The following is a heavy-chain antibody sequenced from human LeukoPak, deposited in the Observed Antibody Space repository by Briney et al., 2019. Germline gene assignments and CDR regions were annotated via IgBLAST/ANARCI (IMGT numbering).Heavy chain of an antibody. CDR2: INPNSGGT. J-gene: IGHJ6*02. CDR3: AREDCSSTSCYGYGMDV. Sequence: ASAKVSCKASGYTFTGYYMHWVRQAPGQGLEWMGWINPNSGGTNYAQKFQGRVTMTRDTSISTAYMELSRLRSDDTAVYYCAREDCSSTSCYGYGMDVWGQGTTVAVSS. CDR1: GYTFTGYY. D-gene: IGHD2-2*01. V-gene: IGHV1-2*02.